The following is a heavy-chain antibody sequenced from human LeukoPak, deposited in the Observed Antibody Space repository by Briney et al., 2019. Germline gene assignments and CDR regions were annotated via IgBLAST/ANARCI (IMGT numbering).Heavy chain of an antibody. Sequence: GASVKVSCKASGNDFSDFYFNWVRQAPGRGLEWVGWINPHSRATHYAQRFRGRVTMEASITTAYMELNSLTSDDTAVYYRVTTSVTHTRDPWGQGTLVTVSS. V-gene: IGHV1-2*02. J-gene: IGHJ5*02. CDR1: GNDFSDFY. CDR3: VTTSVTHTRDP. D-gene: IGHD5/OR15-5a*01. CDR2: INPHSRAT.